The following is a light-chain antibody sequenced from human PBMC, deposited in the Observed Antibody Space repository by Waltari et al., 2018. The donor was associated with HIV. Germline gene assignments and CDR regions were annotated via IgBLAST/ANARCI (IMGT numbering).Light chain of an antibody. CDR3: AAWDGSHVV. V-gene: IGLV1-47*03. CDR1: SSNIGSYY. Sequence: QSVLTQPPSASGTPGPRVTISCSGSSSNIGSYYVYWYQQLPGTAPKLLIYRNNQRPSGVPDRFSGSKSGTSASLAISGLWSEDEADYYCAAWDGSHVVFGGGTKLTVL. J-gene: IGLJ2*01. CDR2: RNN.